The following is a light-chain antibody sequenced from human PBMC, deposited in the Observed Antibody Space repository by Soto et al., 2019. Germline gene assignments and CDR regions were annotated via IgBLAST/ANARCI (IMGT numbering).Light chain of an antibody. J-gene: IGKJ4*01. CDR1: QSVSSSY. V-gene: IGKV3-20*01. CDR3: QQYGSSPLT. Sequence: EIVLTQSPGTLSLSPGETATLSCRAIQSVSSSYLAWYQQKPGQAPRLLIYGASSGATGIPDRFSGSGSGTDFTLTISRLEPEDFAVYYCQQYGSSPLTFGGGTKVDIK. CDR2: GAS.